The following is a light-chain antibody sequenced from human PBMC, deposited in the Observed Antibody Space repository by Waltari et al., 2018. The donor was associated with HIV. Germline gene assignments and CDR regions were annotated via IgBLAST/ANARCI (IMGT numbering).Light chain of an antibody. Sequence: DIQMTQYPSSLSASVGDRVTITCRASQGISNSLAWYQQKPGNAPKLLLYAASKLESGVPSRFSGSGSGTDYTLTISSLQPEDFATYYCQHYYRTPHVLGQGTKVEIK. CDR1: QGISNS. V-gene: IGKV1-NL1*01. J-gene: IGKJ1*01. CDR3: QHYYRTPHV. CDR2: AAS.